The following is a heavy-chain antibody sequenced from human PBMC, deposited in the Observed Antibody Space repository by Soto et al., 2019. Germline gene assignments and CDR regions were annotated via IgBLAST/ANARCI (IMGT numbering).Heavy chain of an antibody. J-gene: IGHJ4*02. CDR1: GCSLMTTGVV. V-gene: IGHV2-5*01. D-gene: IGHD3-16*01. Sequence: QITLKESGPTLVEPTQTLTLTCTYSGCSLMTTGVVVCWIRPPPGKALEWLGIIYWNDDKRYSPSLKNRFTLTSDISKSQVVLTMTNMDPVDTATYYCAHTWGLPFDYWGQGTLVIVSS. CDR2: IYWNDDK. CDR3: AHTWGLPFDY.